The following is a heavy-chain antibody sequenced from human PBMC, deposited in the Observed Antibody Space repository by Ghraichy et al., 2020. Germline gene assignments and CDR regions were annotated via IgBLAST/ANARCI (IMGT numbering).Heavy chain of an antibody. CDR3: ARSGDSSGWYPLSY. Sequence: GSLRLSCAASGFTFSSYAMHWVRQAPGKGLEWVAVISYDGSNKYYADSVKGRFTISRDNSKNTLYLQMNSLRAEDTAVYYCARSGDSSGWYPLSYWGQGTLVTVSS. V-gene: IGHV3-30-3*01. D-gene: IGHD6-19*01. CDR1: GFTFSSYA. J-gene: IGHJ4*02. CDR2: ISYDGSNK.